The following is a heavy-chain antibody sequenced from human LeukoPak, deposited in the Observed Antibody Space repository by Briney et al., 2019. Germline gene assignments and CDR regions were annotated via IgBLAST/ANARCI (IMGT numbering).Heavy chain of an antibody. Sequence: ASVKVSCKASGYTFTSYGISWVRQAPGQGLEWMGWISAYNGNTNYAQKLQGRVTMTTDTSTSTAYMELRSLRSDDTAVYYCARDLGSGSYLSYFDYWGQGTLVTVSS. D-gene: IGHD1-26*01. CDR1: GYTFTSYG. CDR2: ISAYNGNT. CDR3: ARDLGSGSYLSYFDY. J-gene: IGHJ4*02. V-gene: IGHV1-18*01.